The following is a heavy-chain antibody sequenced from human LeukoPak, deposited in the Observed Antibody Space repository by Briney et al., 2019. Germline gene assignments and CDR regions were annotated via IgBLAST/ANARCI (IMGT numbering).Heavy chain of an antibody. CDR3: ARDSMVYDFWSGYYTWYFAY. J-gene: IGHJ4*02. CDR1: GYTFTSYY. CDR2: INPSGGST. V-gene: IGHV1-46*01. D-gene: IGHD3-3*01. Sequence: GASVKVSCKASGYTFTSYYMHWVRQAPGQGLEWMGIINPSGGSTSYAQKFQGRVTMTRDTSTSTVYMELSSLRSEDTAVYYCARDSMVYDFWSGYYTWYFAYWGQGTLVTASS.